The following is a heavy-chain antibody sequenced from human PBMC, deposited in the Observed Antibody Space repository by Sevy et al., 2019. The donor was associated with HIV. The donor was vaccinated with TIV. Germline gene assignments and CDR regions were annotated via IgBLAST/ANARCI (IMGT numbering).Heavy chain of an antibody. J-gene: IGHJ4*02. Sequence: GGSLRLSCAASGFTFSSYAMHWVRQAPGKGLEWVAVISYDGSNKYYADSVKGRFTISRDNSKNTLYLQMNSLRAEDTAVYYCARGFYDYGDYVPGIFVDYWVQGTLVTVSS. D-gene: IGHD4-17*01. CDR3: ARGFYDYGDYVPGIFVDY. CDR1: GFTFSSYA. V-gene: IGHV3-30-3*01. CDR2: ISYDGSNK.